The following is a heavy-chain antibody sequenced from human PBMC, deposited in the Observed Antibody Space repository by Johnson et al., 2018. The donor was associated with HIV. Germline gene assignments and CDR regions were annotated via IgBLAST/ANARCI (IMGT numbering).Heavy chain of an antibody. J-gene: IGHJ3*02. CDR3: TRTMQLELGLPDWDAFDI. D-gene: IGHD1-26*01. CDR2: INWNGGRT. CDR1: GFTFDDYG. V-gene: IGHV3-20*04. Sequence: VQLVESGGGVVRPGGSLRLSCAASGFTFDDYGMSWVRQAPGKGLEWVAGINWNGGRTGYADSVKGRFTISRDNAKNSLYLQMNSLRAGDTALYYGTRTMQLELGLPDWDAFDIWGQGTMVTVSS.